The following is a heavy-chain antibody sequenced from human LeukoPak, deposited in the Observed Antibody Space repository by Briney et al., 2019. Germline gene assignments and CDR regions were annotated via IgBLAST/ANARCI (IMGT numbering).Heavy chain of an antibody. CDR3: ARVPYYYDSSGYYYYYMDV. CDR1: GGSISSYY. J-gene: IGHJ6*03. Sequence: SETLSLTSTVSGGSISSYYCSWIRQPPGKGLEWIGYIYYSGSTNYNPSLKSRVTISVDTSKNQFSLKLSSVTAADTAVYYCARVPYYYDSSGYYYYYMDVWGKGTTVTVSS. V-gene: IGHV4-59*01. D-gene: IGHD3-22*01. CDR2: IYYSGST.